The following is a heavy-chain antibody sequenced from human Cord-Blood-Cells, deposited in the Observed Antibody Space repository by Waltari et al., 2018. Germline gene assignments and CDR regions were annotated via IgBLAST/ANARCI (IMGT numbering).Heavy chain of an antibody. D-gene: IGHD2-2*02. CDR3: ARGGGGDIVVVPAAIFWFDP. Sequence: QVQLVQSGAEVKKPGASVKVSCKASGYTFTSYDITWVRQATGQGLEWMGWMNPNSGNTGYAQKFQGRVTITRNTSISTAYMELSSLRSEDTAVYYCARGGGGDIVVVPAAIFWFDPWGQGTLVTVSS. V-gene: IGHV1-8*03. CDR1: GYTFTSYD. CDR2: MNPNSGNT. J-gene: IGHJ5*02.